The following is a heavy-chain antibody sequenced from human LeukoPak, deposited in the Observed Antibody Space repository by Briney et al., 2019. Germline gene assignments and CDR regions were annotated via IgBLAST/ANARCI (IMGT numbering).Heavy chain of an antibody. CDR2: IYYSGST. D-gene: IGHD2-21*01. CDR3: ARGTYTGYIVVPDY. J-gene: IGHJ4*02. CDR1: GGSVSSGSYY. Sequence: SETLSLTCTVSGGSVSSGSYYWSWIRQPPGKGLEWIGYIYYSGSTNYNPSLRSRVTISVDTSKNQFSLKLSSVTAADTAVYYCARGTYTGYIVVPDYWGQGTLVTVSS. V-gene: IGHV4-61*01.